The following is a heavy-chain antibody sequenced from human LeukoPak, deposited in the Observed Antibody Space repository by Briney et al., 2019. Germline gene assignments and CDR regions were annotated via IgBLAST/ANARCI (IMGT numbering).Heavy chain of an antibody. V-gene: IGHV3-33*01. CDR1: GFTFSSYG. D-gene: IGHD3-9*01. CDR2: IWYVGSNK. J-gene: IGHJ4*02. CDR3: ARNYDILTGYSAFDY. Sequence: GRSLRLSCAASGFTFSSYGMHWVRQAPGKGLEWVAVIWYVGSNKYYADSVKGRFTISRDNSKNTLYLQMNSLRAEDTAVYYCARNYDILTGYSAFDYWGQGTLVTVSS.